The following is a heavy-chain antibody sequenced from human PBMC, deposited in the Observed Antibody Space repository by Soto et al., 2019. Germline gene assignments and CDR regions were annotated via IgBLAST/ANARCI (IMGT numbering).Heavy chain of an antibody. CDR2: ISGGDFTT. D-gene: IGHD2-2*01. J-gene: IGHJ4*02. Sequence: EVQLLESGGGLVQPGGSLRLSCAASGFTFSTFAMSWVRQAPGKGLEWVTTISGGDFTTYYADAVRGRFAISRDHSRNTPLLQMDSLRVEDTALYFCARETGGSSSTLFDYWSQGTLVTVSS. CDR1: GFTFSTFA. V-gene: IGHV3-23*01. CDR3: ARETGGSSSTLFDY.